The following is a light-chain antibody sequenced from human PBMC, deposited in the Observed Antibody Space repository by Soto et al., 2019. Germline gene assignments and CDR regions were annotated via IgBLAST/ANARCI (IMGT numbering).Light chain of an antibody. CDR2: DAS. CDR1: QAISNY. Sequence: DIQMTQSPSSLSASVGDRVTITCQASQAISNYLNWYQQKPGKAPKLLIYDASNLETGVPSRFSGSGSGTDFTFTISSLQPEDIATYYCQQYDNLLLTFGGGTKVEMK. CDR3: QQYDNLLLT. J-gene: IGKJ4*01. V-gene: IGKV1-33*01.